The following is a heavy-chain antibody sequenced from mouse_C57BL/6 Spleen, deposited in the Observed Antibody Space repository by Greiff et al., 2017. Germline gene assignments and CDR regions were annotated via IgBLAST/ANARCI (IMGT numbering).Heavy chain of an antibody. CDR2: IHPNSGST. Sequence: VQLQQPGAELVKPGASVKLSCKASGYTFTSYWMHWVKQRPGQGLEWIGMIHPNSGSTNYNEKFKSKATLTVDKSSSTAYMQLSSLTSEDSAVYYCARSLSITTVVDYAMDYWGQGTSVTVSS. D-gene: IGHD1-1*01. CDR1: GYTFTSYW. V-gene: IGHV1-64*01. J-gene: IGHJ4*01. CDR3: ARSLSITTVVDYAMDY.